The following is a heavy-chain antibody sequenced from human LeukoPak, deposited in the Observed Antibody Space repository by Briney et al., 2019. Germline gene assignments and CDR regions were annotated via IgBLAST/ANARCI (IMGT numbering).Heavy chain of an antibody. CDR3: AREAY. CDR2: IKQDGSET. J-gene: IGHJ4*02. Sequence: GRSLRLSCAAAGFTFINYWMSSVRRPPGKGLEWVANIKQDGSETYYVDSVRGRFTISRDNAKNSLYLQMNSLRADDTAVYYCAREAYWGQGALVTVSS. V-gene: IGHV3-7*01. CDR1: GFTFINYW.